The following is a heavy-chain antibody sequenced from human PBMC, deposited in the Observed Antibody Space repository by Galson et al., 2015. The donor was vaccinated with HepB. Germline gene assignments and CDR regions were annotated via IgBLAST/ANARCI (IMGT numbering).Heavy chain of an antibody. Sequence: SLRLSCAASGFTFSKYSMNWVRQAPGKGLEWISYISSSGSDKYYADYVKGRFTISRDNAKNSLYLQMNSLRDEDTAVYYCALLDCSSTICYGYYYYDMDVWGQGTTVTVSS. CDR2: ISSSGSDK. CDR1: GFTFSKYS. D-gene: IGHD2-2*01. V-gene: IGHV3-48*02. J-gene: IGHJ6*02. CDR3: ALLDCSSTICYGYYYYDMDV.